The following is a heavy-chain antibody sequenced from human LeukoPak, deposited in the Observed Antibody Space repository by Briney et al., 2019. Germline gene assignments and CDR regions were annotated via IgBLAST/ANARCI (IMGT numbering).Heavy chain of an antibody. CDR1: GFTFSSYS. CDR3: ARDGWFGDYNWFDP. V-gene: IGHV3-48*01. Sequence: PGGSLRLSCATSGFTFSSYSMNWVRQAPGKGLEWVSYISSASNTIYYPDSVKGRFTISRDNAKNSLYLQMNSLRAEDTAMYYCARDGWFGDYNWFDPWGQGTLVTVSS. J-gene: IGHJ5*02. D-gene: IGHD3-10*01. CDR2: ISSASNTI.